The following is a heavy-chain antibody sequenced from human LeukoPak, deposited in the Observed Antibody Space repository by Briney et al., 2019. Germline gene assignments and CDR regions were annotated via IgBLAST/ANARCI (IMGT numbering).Heavy chain of an antibody. CDR2: ISYDGSNK. CDR3: ARDPRYFDWSLTFDY. D-gene: IGHD3-9*01. Sequence: PGRSLRLSCAASGFTFSSYAMHWVRQAPGKGLEWVAVISYDGSNKYYADSVKGRFTISRDNSKNTLYLQMNSLRAEDTAVYNCARDPRYFDWSLTFDYWGQGTLVTVSS. CDR1: GFTFSSYA. V-gene: IGHV3-30*04. J-gene: IGHJ4*02.